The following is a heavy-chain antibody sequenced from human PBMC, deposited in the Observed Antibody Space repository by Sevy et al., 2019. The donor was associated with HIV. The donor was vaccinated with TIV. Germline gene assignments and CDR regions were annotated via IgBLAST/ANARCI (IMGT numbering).Heavy chain of an antibody. V-gene: IGHV3-15*01. CDR2: IKSKNDGGTT. Sequence: GGYLRLSCAASGFTFSNTWMSWVRQAPGKGLELVDRIKSKNDGGTTDYSAPVIGRFTISRDDSKSTLYLRMNSLKIEDTAVYYCTTMGWHGGFDIWGQGTMVTVSS. D-gene: IGHD4-17*01. J-gene: IGHJ3*02. CDR3: TTMGWHGGFDI. CDR1: GFTFSNTW.